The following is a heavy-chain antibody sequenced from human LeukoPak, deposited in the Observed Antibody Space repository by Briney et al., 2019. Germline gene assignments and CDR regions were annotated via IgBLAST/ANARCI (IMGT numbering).Heavy chain of an antibody. Sequence: GASVKVSCKASGYTFTGYYMHWVRQAPGQGLEWMGWINPNSGGTNYAQKFQGRVTMTRDTSISTAYMELSSLRSEDTAVYYCARGTSVRGNFYSSSSVFDYWGQGTLVTVSS. CDR1: GYTFTGYY. CDR3: ARGTSVRGNFYSSSSVFDY. V-gene: IGHV1-2*02. J-gene: IGHJ4*02. D-gene: IGHD6-6*01. CDR2: INPNSGGT.